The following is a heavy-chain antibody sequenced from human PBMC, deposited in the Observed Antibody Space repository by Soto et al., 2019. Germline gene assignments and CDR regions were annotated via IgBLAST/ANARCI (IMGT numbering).Heavy chain of an antibody. CDR3: ARGFVETPMAFDY. CDR1: GASISSGGYF. V-gene: IGHV4-31*03. J-gene: IGHJ4*02. Sequence: QVQLQESGPGLVKPSQTLSLACSVSGASISSGGYFWSWICQLPGKGLEWIGYINYSGSTYYNPSLKSRVVMSMDTSKNDFSLKLNSVTAADTAVFYSARGFVETPMAFDYWGQGALVTVSS. CDR2: INYSGST. D-gene: IGHD3-3*01.